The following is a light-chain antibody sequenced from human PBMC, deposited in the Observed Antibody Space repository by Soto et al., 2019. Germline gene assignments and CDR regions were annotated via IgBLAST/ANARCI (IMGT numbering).Light chain of an antibody. Sequence: QSALTQPASVSGSPGQSITISCIGTSSDGGGYNYVSWYQQHPGEVPKLIIYDVIHRPPGVSDRFSGSKSGNTASLTISGLQAEDETDYYCSSYTSSNTWVFGGGTKLTVL. CDR2: DVI. J-gene: IGLJ3*02. CDR1: SSDGGGYNY. CDR3: SSYTSSNTWV. V-gene: IGLV2-14*01.